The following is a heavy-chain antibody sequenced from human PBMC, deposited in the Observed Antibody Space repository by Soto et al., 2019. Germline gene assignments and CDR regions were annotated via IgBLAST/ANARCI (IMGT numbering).Heavy chain of an antibody. J-gene: IGHJ6*02. CDR1: GDTFSTYT. V-gene: IGHV1-69*13. D-gene: IGHD3-9*01. CDR3: ARDRDILTGYYPLEGYYYYVMDV. CDR2: IIPRSATS. Sequence: SVKVSCNASGDTFSTYTITWMRRAPGEGLEWMGGIIPRSATSNYAQKFQGRVTITADESTNTAYMELSSLRSEDTAVYYCARDRDILTGYYPLEGYYYYVMDVWGQGTTVTVSS.